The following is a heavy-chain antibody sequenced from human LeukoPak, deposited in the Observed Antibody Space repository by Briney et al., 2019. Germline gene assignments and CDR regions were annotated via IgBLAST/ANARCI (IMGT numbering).Heavy chain of an antibody. Sequence: GGSLRLSCAASGFTFDDYAMHWVRQAPGKGLEWVSGITWNGGYMGYADSVKGRFTISRDNAKNSLYLQMNSLRAEDTALYYCAKGRSIDGGLADGGDYWGQRTLVTVSS. J-gene: IGHJ4*02. CDR3: AKGRSIDGGLADGGDY. D-gene: IGHD3-16*01. CDR2: ITWNGGYM. CDR1: GFTFDDYA. V-gene: IGHV3-9*01.